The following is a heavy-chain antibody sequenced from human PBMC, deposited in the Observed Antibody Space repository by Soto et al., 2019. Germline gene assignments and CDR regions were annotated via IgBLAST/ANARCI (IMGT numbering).Heavy chain of an antibody. CDR3: ASDSHCDGGNCPMGGFDM. CDR2: IYPGDSDT. D-gene: IGHD2-15*01. J-gene: IGHJ3*02. V-gene: IGHV5-51*01. CDR1: GYSFDITW. Sequence: GESLKISCKGSGYSFDITWLAWLRQVPGKGLEWVGIIYPGDSDTRYSPSLEGQVTLSVDKSISTAYLQWSSLKDSDTAIYFCASDSHCDGGNCPMGGFDMWGQGTMVTVSS.